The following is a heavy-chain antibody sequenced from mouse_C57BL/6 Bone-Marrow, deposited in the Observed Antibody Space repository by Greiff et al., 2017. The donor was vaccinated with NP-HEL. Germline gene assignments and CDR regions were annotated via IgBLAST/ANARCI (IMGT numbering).Heavy chain of an antibody. CDR3: ARQEGNYNYAMDY. D-gene: IGHD2-1*01. Sequence: EVKLVESGGDLVKPGGSLKLSCAASGFTFSSYGLSWVRQTPDKRLAWVATISSGGSYTYYPDSVKGRFPISRDNAKNTLYLQISSLKSEDTAMYYCARQEGNYNYAMDYWGQGTSVTVSS. J-gene: IGHJ4*01. V-gene: IGHV5-6*01. CDR2: ISSGGSYT. CDR1: GFTFSSYG.